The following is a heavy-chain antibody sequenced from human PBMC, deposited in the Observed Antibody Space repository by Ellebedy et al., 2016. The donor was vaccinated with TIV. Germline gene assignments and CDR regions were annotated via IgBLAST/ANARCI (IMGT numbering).Heavy chain of an antibody. CDR1: GGSISSGNHY. Sequence: MPSETLSLTCTVSGGSISSGNHYWSWIRQSPGEGLEWIGYIYYSGSAYYNPSLKSRVTISIDTPKNQFSLKLFSVTAADTAVYYCAREVIEVADTDGFDMWGQGTMVTVSS. D-gene: IGHD6-19*01. CDR3: AREVIEVADTDGFDM. CDR2: IYYSGSA. V-gene: IGHV4-30-4*01. J-gene: IGHJ3*02.